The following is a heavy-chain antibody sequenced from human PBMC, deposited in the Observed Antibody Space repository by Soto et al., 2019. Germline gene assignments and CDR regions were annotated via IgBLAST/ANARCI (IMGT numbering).Heavy chain of an antibody. CDR1: SDSMNSGGYY. CDR3: ARRGGSSSGYYYYAMDV. D-gene: IGHD6-6*01. J-gene: IGHJ6*02. V-gene: IGHV4-31*03. CDR2: IYSNGDT. Sequence: SETLSLTCSVSSDSMNSGGYYWSWIRQHPGKGLEWIGYIYSNGDTYYNPSLKSRVTISVDTSKNQFPLNLTSVTAADTAVYYCARRGGSSSGYYYYAMDVWGQGTTVTVS.